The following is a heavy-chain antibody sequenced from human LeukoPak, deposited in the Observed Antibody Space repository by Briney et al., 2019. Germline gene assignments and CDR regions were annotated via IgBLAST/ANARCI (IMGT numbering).Heavy chain of an antibody. D-gene: IGHD5-24*01. CDR2: IGTAGDT. V-gene: IGHV3-13*01. CDR1: GLTFSSYD. CDR3: ARARRRDGYNSFDY. Sequence: GGPLRLSCEASGLTFSSYDMHWVRKATGKGLEWVSAIGTAGDTYYPGSVKGRFTISRENAKNSLYLQMNSLRAGDTAVYYCARARRRDGYNSFDYWGQGTLVTVSS. J-gene: IGHJ4*02.